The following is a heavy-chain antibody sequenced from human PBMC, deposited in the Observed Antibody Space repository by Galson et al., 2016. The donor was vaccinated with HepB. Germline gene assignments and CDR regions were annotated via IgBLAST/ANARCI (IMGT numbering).Heavy chain of an antibody. CDR3: AGSIAAATLDH. J-gene: IGHJ4*02. Sequence: SVKVSCKASGYTFTSYGISWVRQAPGQGLEWMGWISAYNGNTNYAQKPQGRVTMTTDTSTSTAYMELRSLRSDDTAVYYCAGSIAAATLDHWGQGTQVTVSS. CDR1: GYTFTSYG. D-gene: IGHD6-13*01. CDR2: ISAYNGNT. V-gene: IGHV1-18*01.